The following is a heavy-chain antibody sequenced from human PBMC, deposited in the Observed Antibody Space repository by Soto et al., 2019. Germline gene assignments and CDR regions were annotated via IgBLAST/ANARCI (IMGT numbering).Heavy chain of an antibody. CDR3: ARGLRTGKCGMDV. Sequence: QEQLLQSGAEVRKPGSSVKVSCKASGGTFNNYAVSWVRQAPGQGLEWMGGIIPMFETVNYAQRFKGRLTIAADESTSTAYMELTSLTSADTAIYFCARGLRTGKCGMDVWGQGTTVTVSS. V-gene: IGHV1-69*01. J-gene: IGHJ6*02. CDR2: IIPMFETV. CDR1: GGTFNNYA. D-gene: IGHD2-15*01.